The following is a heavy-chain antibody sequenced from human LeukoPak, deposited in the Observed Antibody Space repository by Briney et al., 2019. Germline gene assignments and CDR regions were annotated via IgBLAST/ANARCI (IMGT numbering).Heavy chain of an antibody. CDR3: TRSTNLEAFDI. J-gene: IGHJ3*02. CDR2: IYYSGST. V-gene: IGHV4-61*01. CDR1: GGSFSSGTYY. D-gene: IGHD2-8*01. Sequence: PSETLSLTCTVSGGSFSSGTYYWSWIRQPPGKGLEWIGYIYYSGSTNYNPSLKSRVTVSVDTSKNQCSLKLNSVTTADTAVYYCTRSTNLEAFDIWGQGTMVTVSS.